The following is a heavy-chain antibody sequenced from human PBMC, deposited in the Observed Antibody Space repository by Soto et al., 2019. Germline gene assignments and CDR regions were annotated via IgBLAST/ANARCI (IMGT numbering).Heavy chain of an antibody. J-gene: IGHJ6*02. V-gene: IGHV3-48*01. CDR2: ISSSSSTI. Sequence: PGGSLRLSCAASGFTFSSYSMNWVRQAPGKGLEWVSYISSSSSTIYYADSVKGRFTISRDNAKNSLYLQMNSLRAEDTAVYYCAATMIVVVYYYYYGMDVWGQGTTVTVS. D-gene: IGHD3-22*01. CDR3: AATMIVVVYYYYYGMDV. CDR1: GFTFSSYS.